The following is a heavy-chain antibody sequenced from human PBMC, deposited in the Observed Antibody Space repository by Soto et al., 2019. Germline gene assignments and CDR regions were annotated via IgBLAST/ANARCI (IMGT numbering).Heavy chain of an antibody. CDR3: ARDKIDGYEYYYYYYMDV. Sequence: GGSLRLSCAASGFTFSDYYMSWIRQAPGKGLEWVSYISSSGSTIYYADSVKGRFTISRDNAKNSLYLQMNSLRAEDTAVYYCARDKIDGYEYYYYYYMDVWGKGTTVTVSS. J-gene: IGHJ6*03. CDR2: ISSSGSTI. V-gene: IGHV3-11*01. D-gene: IGHD5-12*01. CDR1: GFTFSDYY.